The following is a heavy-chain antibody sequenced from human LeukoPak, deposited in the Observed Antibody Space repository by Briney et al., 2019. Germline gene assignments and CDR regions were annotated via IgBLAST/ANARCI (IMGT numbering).Heavy chain of an antibody. CDR2: TYYRSKWYH. Sequence: SQTLSLTCAISGDSVSSNSAAWIWIRQSPSRGLEWLGMTYYRSKWYHDYAVSAKSRITVTSDTSKNQFSLQLNSVTPEDAAVYYCARTTQGIFDYWGQGTLVTVSS. CDR1: GDSVSSNSAA. J-gene: IGHJ4*02. V-gene: IGHV6-1*01. D-gene: IGHD1-1*01. CDR3: ARTTQGIFDY.